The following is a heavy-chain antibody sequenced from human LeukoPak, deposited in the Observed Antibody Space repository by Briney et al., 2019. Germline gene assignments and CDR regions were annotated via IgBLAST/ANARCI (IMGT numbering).Heavy chain of an antibody. CDR3: ARAMDQTYYYDSSGYYLFDY. Sequence: GASVKVSCKASGGTFSSYAISWVRQAPGQRLEWMGWINAGNGNTKYSQKFQGRVTITRDTSASTAYMELSSLRSEDTAVYYCARAMDQTYYYDSSGYYLFDYWGQGTLVTVSS. J-gene: IGHJ4*02. CDR1: GGTFSSYA. D-gene: IGHD3-22*01. CDR2: INAGNGNT. V-gene: IGHV1-3*01.